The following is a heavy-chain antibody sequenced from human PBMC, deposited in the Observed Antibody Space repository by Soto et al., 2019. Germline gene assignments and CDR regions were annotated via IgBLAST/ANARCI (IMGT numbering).Heavy chain of an antibody. V-gene: IGHV3-30*18. CDR3: AKDGVVVVAATYYYYYMDV. CDR2: TSYDGSNK. J-gene: IGHJ6*03. CDR1: GFTFSTYG. D-gene: IGHD2-15*01. Sequence: QVQLVESGGGVVQPGRSLRLSCAASGFTFSTYGMHWVRQAPGKGLEWVAVTSYDGSNKYYADSVKGRFTISRDNSKNTLYLQMNSLRAEDTAVYYCAKDGVVVVAATYYYYYMDVWGKGTTVTVSS.